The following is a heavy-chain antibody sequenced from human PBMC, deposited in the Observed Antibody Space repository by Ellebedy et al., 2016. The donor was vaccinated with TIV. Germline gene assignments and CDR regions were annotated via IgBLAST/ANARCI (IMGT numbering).Heavy chain of an antibody. J-gene: IGHJ4*02. CDR1: GFTFSSYW. V-gene: IGHV3-74*01. CDR3: ARDHHGLSH. CDR2: INSDGSST. D-gene: IGHD4-17*01. Sequence: GESLKLSCAASGFTFSSYWMHWVRQAPGKGLVWVSRINSDGSSTSYADSVKGRFTISRDNAKNSLYLQLNSLRAEDTAVYYCARDHHGLSHWGQGTLVTVSS.